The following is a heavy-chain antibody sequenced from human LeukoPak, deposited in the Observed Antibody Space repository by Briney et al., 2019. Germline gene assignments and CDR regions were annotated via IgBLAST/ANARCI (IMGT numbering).Heavy chain of an antibody. D-gene: IGHD2-2*01. CDR2: IYTSGST. J-gene: IGHJ3*02. V-gene: IGHV4-61*02. CDR1: GGSISSGSYY. CDR3: ARDIVVVPAAKNAFDI. Sequence: PSETLSLTCTVSGGSISSGSYYWSWIRQPAGKGLEWIGRIYTSGSTNYNPSPKSRVTISVDTSKNQFSLKLSSVTAADTAVYYCARDIVVVPAAKNAFDIWGQGTMVTVSS.